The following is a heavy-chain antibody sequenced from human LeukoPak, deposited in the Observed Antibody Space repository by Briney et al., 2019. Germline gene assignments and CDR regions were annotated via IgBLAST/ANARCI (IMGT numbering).Heavy chain of an antibody. D-gene: IGHD1-26*01. J-gene: IGHJ3*02. CDR3: AREMVGVHDTFDI. CDR2: ISSSTSTI. Sequence: GGSLVLSCAASGFTFSTYSMNWVRQAPGKGLEWISYISSSTSTIYYADSVKGRFTISRHNAKNSLFLQMNSLRAEDTAVYYCAREMVGVHDTFDIWGQGTMVTVSS. CDR1: GFTFSTYS. V-gene: IGHV3-48*01.